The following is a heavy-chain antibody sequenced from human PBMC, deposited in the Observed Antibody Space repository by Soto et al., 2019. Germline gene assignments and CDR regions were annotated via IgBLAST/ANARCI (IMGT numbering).Heavy chain of an antibody. CDR2: ISGSGRTT. J-gene: IGHJ4*02. CDR3: AKSQRMISWYYD. Sequence: EVQLLESGGGLVQPGGSLRLSCAASGFTFSSYAMSWVRQAPGKGLEWVSDISGSGRTTYHADSVKGRFTISRDNSKNTLYLEMSSLRAEDTAIYYCAKSQRMISWYYDWGQGTLVTVSS. V-gene: IGHV3-23*01. D-gene: IGHD6-13*01. CDR1: GFTFSSYA.